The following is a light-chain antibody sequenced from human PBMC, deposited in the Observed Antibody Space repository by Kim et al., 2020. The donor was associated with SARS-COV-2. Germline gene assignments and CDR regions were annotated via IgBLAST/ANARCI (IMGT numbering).Light chain of an antibody. J-gene: IGKJ1*01. CDR2: GAS. CDR3: HQYGTSTWT. CDR1: QNVASSY. Sequence: EFVLTQSPDTLSLSPGERATLSCRASQNVASSYLAWYRQKPGQAPRLLIYGASSRATGIPDRFSGSGSGTDFTLTISRLEPEDFALYYCHQYGTSTWTFGQGTKVDIK. V-gene: IGKV3-20*01.